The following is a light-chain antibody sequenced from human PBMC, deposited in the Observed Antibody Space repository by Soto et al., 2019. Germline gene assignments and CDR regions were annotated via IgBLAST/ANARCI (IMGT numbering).Light chain of an antibody. CDR3: QQRNIWPPVT. J-gene: IGKJ5*01. CDR1: PSVTNF. V-gene: IGKV3-11*01. CDR2: GAF. Sequence: EIVLTHSPATLSLSPGSRSNLSCRASPSVTNFLAWYQQKPGQAPRLLIYGAFNRATGIPARFSGSGSGTDFTLTISSLETEDSAIYYCQQRNIWPPVTFGHGTRLEIK.